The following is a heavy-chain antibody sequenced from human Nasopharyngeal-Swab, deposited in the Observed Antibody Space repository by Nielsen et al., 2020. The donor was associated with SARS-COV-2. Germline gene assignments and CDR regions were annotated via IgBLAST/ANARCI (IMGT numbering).Heavy chain of an antibody. CDR3: ARGWSGYPYYFDY. CDR2: IYPGDSDT. Sequence: SLRLSCKGSGSSFTSYWIGWVRQMPGKGLEWMGIIYPGDSDTRYSPSFQGQVTISADKSISTAYLQWSSLKASDTAMYYCARGWSGYPYYFDYWGQGTLVTVSS. J-gene: IGHJ4*02. V-gene: IGHV5-51*01. CDR1: GSSFTSYW. D-gene: IGHD3-3*01.